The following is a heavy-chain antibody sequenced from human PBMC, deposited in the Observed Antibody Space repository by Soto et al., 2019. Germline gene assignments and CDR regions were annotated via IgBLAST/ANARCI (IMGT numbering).Heavy chain of an antibody. J-gene: IGHJ6*02. Sequence: LRLSCAASGFTFRNYAMHWVRQAPGKGLEWVATISYDGDNKYYTDSVKGPFTISRDNSRNTLYLQMNSLRPEDTAVYYCARPWGQLSTYYYGMDTWGQGTTVTVSS. V-gene: IGHV3-30-3*01. CDR1: GFTFRNYA. D-gene: IGHD3-16*01. CDR3: ARPWGQLSTYYYGMDT. CDR2: ISYDGDNK.